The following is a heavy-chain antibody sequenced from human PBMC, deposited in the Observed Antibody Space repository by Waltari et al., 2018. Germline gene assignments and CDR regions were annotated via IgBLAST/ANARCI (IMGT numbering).Heavy chain of an antibody. V-gene: IGHV1-69*05. CDR2: IIPIFGTA. D-gene: IGHD3-3*01. CDR1: GGTFSSSA. CDR3: ARDPGITIFGVVIIPVYYFDY. Sequence: QVQLVQSGAEVKKPGSSVKVSCKASGGTFSSSANSWARPAPGHGLEWMGGIIPIFGTANYAQEFQSRVTITRDTSASTTYMELSSLRSEDMAVYYCARDPGITIFGVVIIPVYYFDYWGQGTLVTVSS. J-gene: IGHJ4*02.